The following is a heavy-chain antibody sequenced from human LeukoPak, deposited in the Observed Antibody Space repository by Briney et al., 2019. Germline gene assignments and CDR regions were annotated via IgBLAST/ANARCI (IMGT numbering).Heavy chain of an antibody. V-gene: IGHV1-2*02. Sequence: ASVKASCKASGYTFTGYYFHWVRQAHGQGLEWMGWINPNTAGTNYAQKFLGGVTLTWDTSISTAYMELNRLTSDDTAVYYCATSAGDYRAGHYYYMGVWGKGTSVTVSS. CDR3: ATSAGDYRAGHYYYMGV. CDR1: GYTFTGYY. D-gene: IGHD4-11*01. CDR2: INPNTAGT. J-gene: IGHJ6*03.